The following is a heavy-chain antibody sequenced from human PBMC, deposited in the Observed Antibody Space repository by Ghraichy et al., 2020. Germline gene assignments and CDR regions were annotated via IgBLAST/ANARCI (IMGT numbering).Heavy chain of an antibody. D-gene: IGHD3-22*01. CDR1: GFTFSSYW. J-gene: IGHJ6*02. CDR3: ARGRYYDSSGCPRQGLDV. V-gene: IGHV3-7*01. CDR2: IKQDGSEK. Sequence: GGSLRLSCAASGFTFSSYWMSWVRQAPGKGLDYVANIKQDGSEKYYVDSVKGRFTISRDNAKNSLFLQMNSLRVEDTAVYYCARGRYYDSSGCPRQGLDVWGQGTTVTVSS.